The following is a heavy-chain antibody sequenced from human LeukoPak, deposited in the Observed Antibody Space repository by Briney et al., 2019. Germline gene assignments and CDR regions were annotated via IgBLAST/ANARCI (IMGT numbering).Heavy chain of an antibody. Sequence: GGSLRLSCAASGFTFSSYWMSWVRQAPGKGLEWVANIRQDGSEKYYVDSVKGRFTISRDNAKNSLYLQMNSLRAEDTAVYYCARAKGLVAARPSETLYYFDYWGQGTLVTVSS. J-gene: IGHJ4*02. CDR2: IRQDGSEK. CDR3: ARAKGLVAARPSETLYYFDY. D-gene: IGHD6-6*01. CDR1: GFTFSSYW. V-gene: IGHV3-7*01.